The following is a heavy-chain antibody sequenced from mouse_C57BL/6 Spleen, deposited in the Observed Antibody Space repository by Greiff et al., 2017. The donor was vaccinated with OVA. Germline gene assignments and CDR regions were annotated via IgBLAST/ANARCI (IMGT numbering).Heavy chain of an antibody. J-gene: IGHJ4*01. CDR1: GYTFTEYT. Sequence: VQLQQSGAELVKPGASVKLSCKASGYTFTEYTIHWVKQRPGQGLEWIGWFYPGSGSITYNEKFKDKATLTADKSSSTDYMELSRLTSEDSAVYVCESGGNPYYSSYDSIDYWGQGTSVTVSS. D-gene: IGHD2-5*01. CDR3: ESGGNPYYSSYDSIDY. CDR2: FYPGSGSI. V-gene: IGHV1-62-2*01.